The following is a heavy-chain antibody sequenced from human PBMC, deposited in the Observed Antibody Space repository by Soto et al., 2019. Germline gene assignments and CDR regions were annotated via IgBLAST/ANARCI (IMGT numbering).Heavy chain of an antibody. J-gene: IGHJ4*02. Sequence: SETLSLTCTVSGASIGSAYYWGWIRQYPGEGLEWIGHVYYTGDTHYNPSLKNRLIISVDTSKNQFSLKLTSVTAADTAVYYGAREGTGYHRPLDDWGKGTLVTVYS. CDR3: AREGTGYHRPLDD. CDR2: VYYTGDT. D-gene: IGHD3-9*01. CDR1: GASIGSAYY. V-gene: IGHV4-31*03.